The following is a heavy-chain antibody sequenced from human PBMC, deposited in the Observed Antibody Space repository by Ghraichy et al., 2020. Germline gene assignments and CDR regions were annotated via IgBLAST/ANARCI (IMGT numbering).Heavy chain of an antibody. Sequence: ESLNISCKGSGYSFTSYWISWVRQMPGKGLEWMGRIDPSDSYTNYSPSFQGHVTISADKSISTAYLQWSSLKASDTAMYYCARRVSYCGGGCYSHAFDIWGQGTMVTVSS. CDR3: ARRVSYCGGGCYSHAFDI. J-gene: IGHJ3*02. CDR2: IDPSDSYT. V-gene: IGHV5-10-1*01. CDR1: GYSFTSYW. D-gene: IGHD2-21*02.